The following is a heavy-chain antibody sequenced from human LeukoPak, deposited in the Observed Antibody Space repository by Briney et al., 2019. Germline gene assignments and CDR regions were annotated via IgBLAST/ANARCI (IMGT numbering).Heavy chain of an antibody. D-gene: IGHD5-18*01. CDR2: IYTSGST. J-gene: IGHJ4*02. V-gene: IGHV4-4*07. Sequence: SETLSLTCTVSGVSISSYYWSWIRQPAGKGLEWIGRIYTSGSTNYNPSLKSRVTMSVDTSKNQFSLKLSSVTAADTAVYYCAREYSYGPGKGTIDYWGQGTLVTVSS. CDR3: AREYSYGPGKGTIDY. CDR1: GVSISSYY.